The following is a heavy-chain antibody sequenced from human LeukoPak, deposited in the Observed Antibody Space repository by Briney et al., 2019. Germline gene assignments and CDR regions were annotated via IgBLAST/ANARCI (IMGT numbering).Heavy chain of an antibody. CDR2: IIPILEVP. CDR1: GDSFNTYA. Sequence: SVKVSCKASGDSFNTYAINWVRQAPGQGLEWMGKIIPILEVPNIAREFQGRVTITADKSTNTAYLGLKSLRSEDTALYFCARWTCRGSSCYRNDASDIWGQGTMVTVSS. J-gene: IGHJ3*02. CDR3: ARWTCRGSSCYRNDASDI. D-gene: IGHD2-15*01. V-gene: IGHV1-69*04.